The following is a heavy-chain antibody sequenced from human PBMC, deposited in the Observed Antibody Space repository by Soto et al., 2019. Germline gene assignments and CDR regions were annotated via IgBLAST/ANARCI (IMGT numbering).Heavy chain of an antibody. J-gene: IGHJ4*02. V-gene: IGHV3-33*01. CDR3: ARDGGLRYFDY. Sequence: GGSLRLSCAASGFTFSSYGMHWVRQAPGKGLEWVAVIWYDGSNKYYADSVKGRFTISRDNSKNTLYLQMNSLRAEDTAVYYCARDGGLRYFDYWGQGTLVTVSS. CDR1: GFTFSSYG. CDR2: IWYDGSNK. D-gene: IGHD3-16*01.